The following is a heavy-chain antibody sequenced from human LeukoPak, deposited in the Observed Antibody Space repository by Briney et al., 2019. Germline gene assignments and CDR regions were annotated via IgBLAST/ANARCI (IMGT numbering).Heavy chain of an antibody. CDR1: GYTFTSSG. D-gene: IGHD6-19*01. J-gene: IGHJ6*02. V-gene: IGHV1-18*01. CDR2: INTYNGNT. CDR3: ARDEQWLVPISRPFYGMDV. Sequence: GASVKVSCKASGYTFTSSGISWVRQAPGQGLEGMVWINTYNGNTNYAQKLQGRVTMTTDTPTSTAYMELRSLRSDDTAVYYCARDEQWLVPISRPFYGMDVWGQGTTVTVSS.